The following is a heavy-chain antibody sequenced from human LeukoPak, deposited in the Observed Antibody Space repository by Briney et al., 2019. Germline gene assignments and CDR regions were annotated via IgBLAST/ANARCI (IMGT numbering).Heavy chain of an antibody. V-gene: IGHV1-69*06. J-gene: IGHJ4*02. CDR3: ARAVQVTRRGLFDY. CDR2: IIPIFDTP. CDR1: GYTFTMYG. D-gene: IGHD4-17*01. Sequence: SVKVSCKASGYTFTMYGISWVRQAPGQGLSCMGGIIPIFDTPNLAQKFQGRVTITADKSTSKAYVELSRLRYEDTGVYYCARAVQVTRRGLFDYWGEGSLV.